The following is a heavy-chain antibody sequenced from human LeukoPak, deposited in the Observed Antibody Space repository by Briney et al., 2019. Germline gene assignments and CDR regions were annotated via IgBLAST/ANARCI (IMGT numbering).Heavy chain of an antibody. CDR2: IYYSGST. V-gene: IGHV4-39*01. J-gene: IGHJ5*02. CDR1: GGSISSSSYY. Sequence: PSETLSLTCTVSGGSISSSSYYWGWIRQPPGKGLEWIGNIYYSGSTYYNPSLRGRVTISVDTSKNQFSLKLSSVTAADTAVYYCARHKSDIAARLIDHWGQGSLVTVSS. D-gene: IGHD6-6*01. CDR3: ARHKSDIAARLIDH.